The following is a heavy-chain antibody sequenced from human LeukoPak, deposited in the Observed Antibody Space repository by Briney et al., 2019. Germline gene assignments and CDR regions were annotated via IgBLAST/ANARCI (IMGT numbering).Heavy chain of an antibody. V-gene: IGHV1-2*02. CDR1: GYTFTGYY. D-gene: IGHD3-10*01. CDR2: INPNSGGT. Sequence: ASVKVSCKASGYTFTGYYMHWVRQAPGQRLEWMGWINPNSGGTNYAQKFQGRVTMTRDTSISTAYMELSRLRSDDTAVYYCAREGITMVRGVRTPRWFDPWGQGTLVTVSS. J-gene: IGHJ5*02. CDR3: AREGITMVRGVRTPRWFDP.